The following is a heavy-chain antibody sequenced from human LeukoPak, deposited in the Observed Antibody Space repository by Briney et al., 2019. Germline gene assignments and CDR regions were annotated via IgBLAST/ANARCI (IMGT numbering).Heavy chain of an antibody. CDR1: GFTFSSYA. Sequence: PGGSLRLSCAASGFTFSSYAMSWVRQAPGKGLEWVSAISGSGGSTYYADSVKGRLTISRDNSKNTLYLQMNSLRAEDTAVYYCAKVIAAAGTSEYFQHWGQGTLVTVSS. D-gene: IGHD6-13*01. V-gene: IGHV3-23*01. CDR2: ISGSGGST. J-gene: IGHJ1*01. CDR3: AKVIAAAGTSEYFQH.